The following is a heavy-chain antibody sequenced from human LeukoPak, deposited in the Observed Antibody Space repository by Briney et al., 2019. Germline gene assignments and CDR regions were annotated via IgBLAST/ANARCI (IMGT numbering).Heavy chain of an antibody. D-gene: IGHD3-22*01. Sequence: TPSETLSLTCAVYGGSFSGYYWSWIRQPPGKGLEWIGEINHSGSTNYNPSLKSRVTISVDTSKNQFSLKLSSVTAADTAVYYCARQSSTYYYDSSGYGDAFDIWGQGTMVTVSS. CDR1: GGSFSGYY. CDR2: INHSGST. J-gene: IGHJ3*02. V-gene: IGHV4-34*01. CDR3: ARQSSTYYYDSSGYGDAFDI.